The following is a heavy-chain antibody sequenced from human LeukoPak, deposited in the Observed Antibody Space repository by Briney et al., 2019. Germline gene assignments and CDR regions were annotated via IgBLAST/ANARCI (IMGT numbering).Heavy chain of an antibody. CDR2: IYYSGST. V-gene: IGHV4-59*01. Sequence: SETLSLTCTVSGGSISSYYWSWIRQPPGKGLEWIGYIYYSGSTNYNPSLKSRVTISVDTSKNQFSLKLSSVTAADTAVYYCAREGYQGYCSSTSCYRDAFDIWGQGTMVTVSS. J-gene: IGHJ3*02. CDR1: GGSISSYY. CDR3: AREGYQGYCSSTSCYRDAFDI. D-gene: IGHD2-2*02.